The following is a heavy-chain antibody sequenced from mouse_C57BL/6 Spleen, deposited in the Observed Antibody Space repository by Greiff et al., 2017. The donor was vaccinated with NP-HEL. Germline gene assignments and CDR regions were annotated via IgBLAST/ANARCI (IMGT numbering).Heavy chain of an antibody. CDR1: GYSITSGYY. J-gene: IGHJ4*01. CDR3: AREGAITTVVADAMDY. Sequence: EVKLMESGPGLVKPSQSLSLTCSVTGYSITSGYYWNWIRQFPGNKLEWMGYISYDGSNNYNPSLKNRISITRDTSKNQFFLKLNSVTTEDTATYYCAREGAITTVVADAMDYWGQGTSVTVSS. V-gene: IGHV3-6*01. D-gene: IGHD1-1*01. CDR2: ISYDGSN.